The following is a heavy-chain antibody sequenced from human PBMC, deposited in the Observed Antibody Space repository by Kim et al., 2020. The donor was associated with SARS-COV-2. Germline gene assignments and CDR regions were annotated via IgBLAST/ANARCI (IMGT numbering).Heavy chain of an antibody. CDR2: ISSSGSTI. V-gene: IGHV3-48*03. J-gene: IGHJ2*01. CDR1: GFTFSSYE. D-gene: IGHD3-3*01. CDR3: ARDRAREIRSREGYYDFWSGYYGSRAGYFDL. Sequence: GGSLRLSCAASGFTFSSYEMNWVRQAPGKGLEWVSYISSSGSTIYYADSVKGRFTISRDNAKNSLYLQMNSLRAEDTAVYYCARDRAREIRSREGYYDFWSGYYGSRAGYFDLWGRGTLVTVSS.